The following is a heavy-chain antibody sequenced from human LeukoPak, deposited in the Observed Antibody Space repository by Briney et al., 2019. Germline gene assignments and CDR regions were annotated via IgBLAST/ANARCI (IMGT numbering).Heavy chain of an antibody. CDR1: GGSISSGSYY. V-gene: IGHV4-61*02. J-gene: IGHJ6*03. CDR3: ARVGGVVPAATHYYYYMDV. CDR2: IYTSGST. Sequence: SETLSLTCTVSGGSISSGSYYWSWIRQPAGKGLEWIGRIYTSGSTNYNPSLKSRVTISVDKSKNQFSLKLSSVTAADTAVYYCARVGGVVPAATHYYYYMDVWGKGTTVTVSS. D-gene: IGHD2-2*01.